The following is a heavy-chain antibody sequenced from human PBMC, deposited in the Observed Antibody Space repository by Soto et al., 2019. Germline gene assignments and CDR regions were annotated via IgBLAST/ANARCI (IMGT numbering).Heavy chain of an antibody. CDR3: ARRVIGSSRAFDI. V-gene: IGHV3-23*01. CDR2: ISDGGDLT. J-gene: IGHJ3*02. Sequence: VQLLESGGGLAQPGGSLRLSCAASGFAFTGHPMRWVRQAPEQGLEWVAGISDGGDLTYNADSVKGRFTISRDNSRNTLYLQMNSLRAEDTAVYYCARRVIGSSRAFDIWGQGTMVTVSS. CDR1: GFAFTGHP. D-gene: IGHD3-10*01.